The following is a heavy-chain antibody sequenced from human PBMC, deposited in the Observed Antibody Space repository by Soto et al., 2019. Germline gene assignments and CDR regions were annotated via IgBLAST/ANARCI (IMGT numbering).Heavy chain of an antibody. CDR1: GFTGSSNY. CDR2: IYSGGST. V-gene: IGHV3-66*01. CDR3: ARVRARRYFDY. J-gene: IGHJ4*02. Sequence: GGSLRVWCAAAGFTGSSNYRSWVRQAPGKGLEWVSVIYSGGSTYYADSVKGRFTISRDNSKNTLYLQMNSLRAEDTAVYYCARVRARRYFDYWGQGTLVTVSS.